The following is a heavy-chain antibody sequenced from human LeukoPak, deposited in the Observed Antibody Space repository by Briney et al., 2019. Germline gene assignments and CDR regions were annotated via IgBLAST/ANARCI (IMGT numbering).Heavy chain of an antibody. CDR2: ISSSSSTI. J-gene: IGHJ4*02. V-gene: IGHV3-48*01. CDR1: GFTFSSYS. Sequence: GGSLRLSCAASGFTFSSYSMYWVRQARGKGLEWVSYISSSSSTIYYADSVKGRFTISRDNAKNSLYLQMNSLRAEDTAVYYCARGAYYYEDWGQGTLVTVSS. CDR3: ARGAYYYED. D-gene: IGHD3-22*01.